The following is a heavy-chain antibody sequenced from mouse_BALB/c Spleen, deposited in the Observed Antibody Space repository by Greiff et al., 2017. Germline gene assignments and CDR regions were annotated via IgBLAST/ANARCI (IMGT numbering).Heavy chain of an antibody. CDR3: ARNPPDYYGSSYWYFDV. V-gene: IGHV2-6-4*01. D-gene: IGHD1-1*01. CDR1: GFSLSRYS. CDR2: IWGGGST. J-gene: IGHJ1*01. Sequence: VMLVESGPGLVAPSQSLSITCTVSGFSLSRYSVHWVRQPPGKGLEWLGMIWGGGSTDYNSALKSRLSISKDNSKSQVFLKMNSLQTDDTAMYYCARNPPDYYGSSYWYFDVWGAGTTVTVSS.